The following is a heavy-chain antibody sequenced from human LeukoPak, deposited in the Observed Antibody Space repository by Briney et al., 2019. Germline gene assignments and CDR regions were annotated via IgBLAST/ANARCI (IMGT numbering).Heavy chain of an antibody. CDR3: ARGRYFDSYWFDP. CDR2: IYYSGST. Sequence: SETLSLTCTVSGGSISSYYWSWIRQPPGKGLEWIGYIYYSGSTNYSPSLKSRVTISVDTSKNQFSLKLSSVTAADTAVYYCARGRYFDSYWFDPWGQGTLVTVSS. D-gene: IGHD3-9*01. J-gene: IGHJ5*02. V-gene: IGHV4-59*01. CDR1: GGSISSYY.